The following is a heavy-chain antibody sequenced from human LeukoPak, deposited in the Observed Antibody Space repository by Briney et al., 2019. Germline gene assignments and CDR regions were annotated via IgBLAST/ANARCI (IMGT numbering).Heavy chain of an antibody. CDR3: ARDPSRIAAAGTRDLYFDY. D-gene: IGHD6-13*01. CDR2: IIPIFGTA. Sequence: GASVTVSCRASGGTFSSYAISWVRQAPGQGLEWMGGIIPIFGTANYAQKFQGRVTITADESTSTAYMELSSLRSEDTAVYYCARDPSRIAAAGTRDLYFDYWGQGTLVTVSS. J-gene: IGHJ4*02. V-gene: IGHV1-69*13. CDR1: GGTFSSYA.